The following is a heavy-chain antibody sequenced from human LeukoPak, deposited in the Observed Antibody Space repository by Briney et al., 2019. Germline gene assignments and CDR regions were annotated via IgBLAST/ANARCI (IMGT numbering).Heavy chain of an antibody. J-gene: IGHJ4*01. V-gene: IGHV3-53*01. CDR1: GFTVSSNS. CDR2: IYSDNT. D-gene: IGHD1-26*01. CDR3: ARGKGYGRSYYFDY. Sequence: PGGSLRLSCTVSGFTVSSNSMSWVRQAPGKGLEWVSFIYSDNTHYSDSVKGRFTISRDNSKNTLYLQMNSLRAEDTAVYYCARGKGYGRSYYFDYWGQGTLVTVSS.